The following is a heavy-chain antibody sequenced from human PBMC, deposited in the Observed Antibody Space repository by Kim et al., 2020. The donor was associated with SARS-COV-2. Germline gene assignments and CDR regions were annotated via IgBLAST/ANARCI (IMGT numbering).Heavy chain of an antibody. D-gene: IGHD2-2*01. V-gene: IGHV5-10-1*01. J-gene: IGHJ6*02. CDR3: ARQYCSSTSCLLYGMDV. CDR1: GYSFTSYW. Sequence: GESLKISCKGSGYSFTSYWINWVRQMPGKGLEWMGRIDPSDSYTNYSPSFQGHVTISADKSISTAYLQWSSLKASDTAMYYCARQYCSSTSCLLYGMDVWGQGTTVTVSS. CDR2: IDPSDSYT.